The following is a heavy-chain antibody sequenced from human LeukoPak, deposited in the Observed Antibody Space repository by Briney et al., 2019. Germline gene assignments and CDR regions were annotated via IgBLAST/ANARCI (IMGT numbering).Heavy chain of an antibody. J-gene: IGHJ4*02. CDR2: INTNTGNP. CDR1: GYTFTSYA. D-gene: IGHD2-21*02. V-gene: IGHV7-4-1*02. Sequence: ASVKVSCKASGYTFTSYAMNWVRQAPGQGLEWMGWINTNTGNPTYAQVFTGRFVFSLDTSVSTAYLQISSLKAEDTAVYYCARVVGCGGDCYSGISDYWGQGTLVTVSS. CDR3: ARVVGCGGDCYSGISDY.